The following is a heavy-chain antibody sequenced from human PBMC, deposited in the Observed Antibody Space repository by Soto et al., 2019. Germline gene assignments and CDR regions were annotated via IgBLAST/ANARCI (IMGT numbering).Heavy chain of an antibody. D-gene: IGHD2-2*01. CDR1: GFTISNYG. V-gene: IGHV3-30-3*01. CDR3: ATTRVGPCSSSICFSGIFDGMDV. Sequence: GGSLRLSCAASGFTISNYGMHWVRQAPGKGLEWVAVISYDGTITDYADSVKGRFTISRDNSKNTLYLQMNSLRTEDTAVYYCATTRVGPCSSSICFSGIFDGMDVWGQGTTVTVSS. CDR2: ISYDGTIT. J-gene: IGHJ6*02.